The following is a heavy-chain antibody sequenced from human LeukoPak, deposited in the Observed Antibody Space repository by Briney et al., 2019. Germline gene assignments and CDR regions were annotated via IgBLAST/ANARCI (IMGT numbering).Heavy chain of an antibody. D-gene: IGHD1-26*01. CDR1: GFTFSSYS. Sequence: KPGGSLRLSCAASGFTFSSYSMNWVRQAPGKGLEWVSSISSSSSYIYYADSVKGRFTISGDNAKNSLYLQMDSLRAEDTAVYYCARVMGWELNDAFDIWGQGTMVTVSS. CDR2: ISSSSSYI. J-gene: IGHJ3*02. V-gene: IGHV3-21*01. CDR3: ARVMGWELNDAFDI.